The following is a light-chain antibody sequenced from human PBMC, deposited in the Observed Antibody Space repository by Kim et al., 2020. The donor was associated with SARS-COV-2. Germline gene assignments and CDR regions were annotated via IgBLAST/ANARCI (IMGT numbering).Light chain of an antibody. CDR2: QDY. CDR3: QAWDNTYYV. J-gene: IGLJ1*01. V-gene: IGLV3-1*01. CDR1: KLGHKY. Sequence: SVSPGKTASITCSGDKLGHKYACWYQQKPGQSPVLVIYQDYKRPSGIPERFSGSNSGNTATLTISGTQPMDEADYYCQAWDNTYYVFGSGTKVTVL.